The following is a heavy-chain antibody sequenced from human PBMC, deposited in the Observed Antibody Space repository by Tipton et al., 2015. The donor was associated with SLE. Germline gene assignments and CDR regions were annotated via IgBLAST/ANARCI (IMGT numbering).Heavy chain of an antibody. D-gene: IGHD2-21*02. CDR3: ARGMVTWRGAILGVDV. Sequence: TLSLTCSVAGDSIRGYYWSWIRQPAGKGLEWIGRIYTSGSTNYNPSLKSRVTISVDPAKNQFSLKLTSVTAADTAVYYCARGMVTWRGAILGVDVWGQGTTVNVSS. V-gene: IGHV4-4*07. J-gene: IGHJ6*02. CDR1: GDSIRGYY. CDR2: IYTSGST.